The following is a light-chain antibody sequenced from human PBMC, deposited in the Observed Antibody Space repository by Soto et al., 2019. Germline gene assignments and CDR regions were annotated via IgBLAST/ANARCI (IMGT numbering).Light chain of an antibody. CDR1: QRISDRY. Sequence: DTGVTQSPGTLSFSPGERASLSCRARQRISDRYLAWYQQKPGQAPRLLIYDASSRATCIPERFSGSGSGTAFILTISSLEPDGVAVYYCQQDGSTPLTFGAGTKVELK. V-gene: IGKV3-20*01. CDR3: QQDGSTPLT. J-gene: IGKJ4*01. CDR2: DAS.